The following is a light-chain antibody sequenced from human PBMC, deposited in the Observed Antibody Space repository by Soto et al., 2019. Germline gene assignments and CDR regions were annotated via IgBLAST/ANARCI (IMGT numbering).Light chain of an antibody. CDR2: GNT. CDR3: QSFDSSLSGWV. CDR1: SSNIGAGYD. Sequence: QSVLTQPPSVSGAPGQRVTISCTGGSSNIGAGYDVHWYQQLPGTAPKLLVSGNTNRPSGVPDRFSGSKSGTSASLAITGLQAEDEADYYCQSFDSSLSGWVFGGGTTLTVL. J-gene: IGLJ3*02. V-gene: IGLV1-40*01.